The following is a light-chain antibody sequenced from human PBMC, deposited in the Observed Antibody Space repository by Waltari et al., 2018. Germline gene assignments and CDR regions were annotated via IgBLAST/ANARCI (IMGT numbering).Light chain of an antibody. J-gene: IGKJ5*01. CDR3: QQYNNWPLT. V-gene: IGKV3-15*01. CDR1: ENIISN. Sequence: ELVLTQYPATLSVSPGGRATLSCRASENIISNLAWYQQRPGQAPRLLIHGASTMATAFPPRFSGSGSGTEFTLTINSLQSEDFAVYYCQQYNNWPLTFGQGTRLEIK. CDR2: GAS.